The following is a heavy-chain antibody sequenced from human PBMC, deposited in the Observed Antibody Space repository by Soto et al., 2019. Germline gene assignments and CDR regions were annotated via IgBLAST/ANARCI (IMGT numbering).Heavy chain of an antibody. V-gene: IGHV4-34*01. Sequence: SETLSLTCAVYGGSFSGYYWSWIRQPPGKGLEWIGEINHSGSTNYNPSLKSRVTISVDTSKNQFSLKLSSVTAADTAVYYCAREGWDYYGSGSYYRSPPLKYYYGMDVWGQGTTVTVS. CDR2: INHSGST. J-gene: IGHJ6*02. D-gene: IGHD3-10*01. CDR3: AREGWDYYGSGSYYRSPPLKYYYGMDV. CDR1: GGSFSGYY.